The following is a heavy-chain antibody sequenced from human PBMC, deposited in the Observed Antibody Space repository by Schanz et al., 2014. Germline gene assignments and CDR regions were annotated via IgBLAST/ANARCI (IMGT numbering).Heavy chain of an antibody. Sequence: EVQLVESGGGLVQPGGSLRLSCAASGFSFSSYAMGWVRQARGKGLEWVSAMNESHSTIYYADSVRGRFTISRDNAKNSLYLEMNSLRAEDTALYYCTRDVRLDRRGNWFDPWGQGTLVTVSS. CDR3: TRDVRLDRRGNWFDP. J-gene: IGHJ5*02. CDR2: MNESHSTI. D-gene: IGHD1-1*01. V-gene: IGHV3-23*04. CDR1: GFSFSSYA.